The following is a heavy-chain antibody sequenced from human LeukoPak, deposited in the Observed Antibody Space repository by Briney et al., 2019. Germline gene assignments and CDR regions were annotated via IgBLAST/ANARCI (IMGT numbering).Heavy chain of an antibody. CDR1: GVSISIYY. J-gene: IGHJ4*02. CDR2: IYNSGST. D-gene: IGHD1-7*01. V-gene: IGHV4-59*01. Sequence: PSETLSLTCTVSGVSISIYYWSWIWQPPGKGLEWIGYIYNSGSTNYNPSLKSRATISADTSKNQFSLKLSSVTAADTAVYYCVRDRELNYWGQGTLVTVSS. CDR3: VRDRELNY.